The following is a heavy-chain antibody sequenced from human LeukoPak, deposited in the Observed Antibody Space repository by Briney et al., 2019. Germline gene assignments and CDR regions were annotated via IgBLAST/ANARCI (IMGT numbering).Heavy chain of an antibody. CDR3: ARGTMVRGVIIKSLLFDY. CDR2: MNPNSGNT. J-gene: IGHJ4*02. CDR1: GYTFTSCD. V-gene: IGHV1-8*01. Sequence: ASVKVSCKASGYTFTSCDINWVRQATGQGLEWMGWMNPNSGNTGYAQKFQGRVTMTRNTSISTAYMELSSLRSEDTAVYYCARGTMVRGVIIKSLLFDYWGQGTLVTVSS. D-gene: IGHD3-10*01.